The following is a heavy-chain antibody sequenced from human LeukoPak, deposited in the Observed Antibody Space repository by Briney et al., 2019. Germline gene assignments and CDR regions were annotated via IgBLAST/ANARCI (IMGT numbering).Heavy chain of an antibody. D-gene: IGHD6-19*01. V-gene: IGHV3-30-3*01. CDR3: ARVGGVAGPIDY. CDR1: GFTFSSYA. CDR2: ISYDGSNK. Sequence: GGSLRLSCAASGFTFSSYAMHWVRQAPGKGLERVAVISYDGSNKYYADSVKGRFTISRDNSKNTLYLQMNSLRAEDTAVYYCARVGGVAGPIDYWGQGTLVTVSS. J-gene: IGHJ4*02.